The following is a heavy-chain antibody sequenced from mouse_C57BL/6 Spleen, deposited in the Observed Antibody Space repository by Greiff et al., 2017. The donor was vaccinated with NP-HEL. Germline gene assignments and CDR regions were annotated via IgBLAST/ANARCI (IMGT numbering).Heavy chain of an antibody. CDR1: GYTFTSYW. V-gene: IGHV1-64*01. CDR3: ARDSHYYGSSYRYFDV. CDR2: IHPNSGST. D-gene: IGHD1-1*01. J-gene: IGHJ1*03. Sequence: QVQLQQSGAELVKPGASVKLSCKASGYTFTSYWMHWVKQRPGQGLEWIGMIHPNSGSTNYNEKFKSKATLTVDKSSSTAYMQLSSLTSEDSAVYYCARDSHYYGSSYRYFDVWGTGTTVTVSS.